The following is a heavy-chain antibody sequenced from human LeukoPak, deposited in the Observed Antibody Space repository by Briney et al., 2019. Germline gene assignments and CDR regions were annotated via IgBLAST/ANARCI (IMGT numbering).Heavy chain of an antibody. CDR3: ARDPGYSSSWYFDY. CDR1: GFPLSSYA. D-gene: IGHD6-13*01. CDR2: TSSSDPGT. J-gene: IGHJ4*02. Sequence: GGSLRLSCAASGFPLSSYAMSWVRQASGKGLEWVSATSSSDPGTYYADSVKGRFTISRDNAKNSLYLQMNSLRAEDTAVYYCARDPGYSSSWYFDYWGQGTLVTVSS. V-gene: IGHV3-23*01.